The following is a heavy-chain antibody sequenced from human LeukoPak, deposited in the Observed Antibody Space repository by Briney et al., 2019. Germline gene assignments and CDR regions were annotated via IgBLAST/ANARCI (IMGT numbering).Heavy chain of an antibody. CDR3: ATTRHGDFWSGYSY. J-gene: IGHJ4*02. D-gene: IGHD3-3*01. V-gene: IGHV1-18*01. CDR2: ISAYNGNT. Sequence: ASVKVSCKASGYTFTSYGISWVRQAPGQGLEWMGWISAYNGNTNYAQKLQGRVTMTTDTSTSTAYMELRSLRSDDTAVYYCATTRHGDFWSGYSYWGQGTLVTVSS. CDR1: GYTFTSYG.